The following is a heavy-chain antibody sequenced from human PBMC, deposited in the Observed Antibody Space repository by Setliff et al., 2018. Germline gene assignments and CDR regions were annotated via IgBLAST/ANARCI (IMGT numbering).Heavy chain of an antibody. CDR1: GFTFSSYG. V-gene: IGHV3-30*18. CDR3: AKDDTEWELEVAFDI. J-gene: IGHJ3*02. Sequence: GSLRLSCAASGFTFSSYGMHWVRQAPGKGLEWVAVISYDGSNKYYADSVKGRFTISRDNSKDTLYLQMNSLRAEDTAVYYCAKDDTEWELEVAFDIWGQGTMVTVSS. CDR2: ISYDGSNK. D-gene: IGHD1-26*01.